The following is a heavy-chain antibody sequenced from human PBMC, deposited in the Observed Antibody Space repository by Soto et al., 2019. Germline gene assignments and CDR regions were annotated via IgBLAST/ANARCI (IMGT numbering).Heavy chain of an antibody. CDR3: ARVGGPAATRPYGYFDL. D-gene: IGHD2-15*01. V-gene: IGHV3-7*01. CDR1: GFTFSSYW. J-gene: IGHJ2*01. Sequence: EVQLVESGGGLVQPGGSLRLSCAASGFTFSSYWMSWVRQAPGKGLEWVANIKQDGSEKYYVDSVKGRFTISRDNAKNSLYLQMNSLRAEDTAVYYCARVGGPAATRPYGYFDLWGRGTLVTVSS. CDR2: IKQDGSEK.